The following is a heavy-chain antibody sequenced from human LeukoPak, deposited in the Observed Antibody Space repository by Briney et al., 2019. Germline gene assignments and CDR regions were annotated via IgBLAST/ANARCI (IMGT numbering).Heavy chain of an antibody. CDR1: GYTFTSYY. Sequence: ASVKVSCKASGYTFTSYYMHWVRQAPGQGLEWMGRINPNSGGTNYAQKFQGRVTMTSDSSISTAYMELSSLRSEDTAIYYCVRTPPNWGFDYWGQGTLVTVSS. V-gene: IGHV1-2*06. J-gene: IGHJ4*02. CDR3: VRTPPNWGFDY. D-gene: IGHD7-27*01. CDR2: INPNSGGT.